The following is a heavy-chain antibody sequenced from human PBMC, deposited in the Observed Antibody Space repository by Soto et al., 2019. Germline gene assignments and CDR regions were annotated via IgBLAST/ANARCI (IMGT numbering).Heavy chain of an antibody. J-gene: IGHJ3*02. CDR1: GYTFTSYA. Sequence: SVKVSCKASGYTFTSYAMHWVRQAPGQRLEWMGWINAGNGNTKYSQKFQGRVTITRDTSASTAYMELSSLRSEDTAVYYCARDSITIFGVLKVAFDIWGQGTMVTVSS. D-gene: IGHD3-3*01. CDR3: ARDSITIFGVLKVAFDI. CDR2: INAGNGNT. V-gene: IGHV1-3*01.